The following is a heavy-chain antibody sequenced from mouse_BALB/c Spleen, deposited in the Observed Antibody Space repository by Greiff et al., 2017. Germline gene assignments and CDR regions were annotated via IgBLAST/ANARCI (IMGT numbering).Heavy chain of an antibody. D-gene: IGHD1-1*01. J-gene: IGHJ2*01. CDR1: GFSLTSYG. V-gene: IGHV2-9*02. CDR3: ARAPYYEYYFDY. CDR2: IWAGGST. Sequence: QVHVKQSGPGLVAPSQSLSITCTVSGFSLTSYGVHWVRQPPGKGLEWLGVIWAGGSTNYNSALMSRLSISKDNSKSQVFLKMNSLQTDDTAMYYCARAPYYEYYFDYWGQGTTLTVSS.